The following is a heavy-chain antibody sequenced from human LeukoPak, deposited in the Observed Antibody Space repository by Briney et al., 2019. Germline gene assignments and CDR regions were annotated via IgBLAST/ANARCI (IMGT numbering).Heavy chain of an antibody. V-gene: IGHV1-69*06. CDR1: GGTFSSYA. D-gene: IGHD2-15*01. CDR3: ASGVVAAPYYYYYMDV. CDR2: IIPIFGTA. J-gene: IGHJ6*03. Sequence: ASVKVSCKASGGTFSSYAISWVRQAPGQGLEWMGGIIPIFGTANYAQKFQGRVTITADKSTSTAYMELSSLRSEDTAVYYCASGVVAAPYYYYYMDVWGKGTTVTVSS.